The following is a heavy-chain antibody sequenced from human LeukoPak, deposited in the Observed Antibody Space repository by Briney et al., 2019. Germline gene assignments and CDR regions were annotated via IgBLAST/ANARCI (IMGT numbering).Heavy chain of an antibody. CDR1: GYTFTSYG. Sequence: ASVKVSCKASGYTFTSYGISWVRQAPGQGLEWMGWISAYNGNTNYAQKLQGRVTMTTDTYTSTAYMELRSLRSDDMAVYYCAREREVLLWFGESTVGFDPWGQGTLVTVSS. CDR2: ISAYNGNT. J-gene: IGHJ5*02. CDR3: AREREVLLWFGESTVGFDP. D-gene: IGHD3-10*01. V-gene: IGHV1-18*03.